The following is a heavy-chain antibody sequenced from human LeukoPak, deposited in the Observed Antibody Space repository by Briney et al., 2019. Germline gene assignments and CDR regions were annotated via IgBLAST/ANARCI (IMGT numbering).Heavy chain of an antibody. V-gene: IGHV4-34*01. Sequence: SETLSLTCAVYGGSFSGYYWSWIRQPPGKGLEWIGEINHSGSTNYNPSLKSRVTISVDTSKNQFSLKLSSVTAADTAVYYCERSANGKNILTGSQSFRHYYYYMDVWGKGTTVTVSS. CDR3: ERSANGKNILTGSQSFRHYYYYMDV. CDR2: INHSGST. D-gene: IGHD3-9*01. CDR1: GGSFSGYY. J-gene: IGHJ6*03.